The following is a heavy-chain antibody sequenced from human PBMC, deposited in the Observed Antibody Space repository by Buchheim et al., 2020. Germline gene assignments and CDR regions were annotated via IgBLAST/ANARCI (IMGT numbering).Heavy chain of an antibody. J-gene: IGHJ5*02. V-gene: IGHV4-4*02. CDR3: AKKGASIFGVLTARWFDP. CDR1: GGSISSNNW. D-gene: IGHD3-3*01. CDR2: IYHGGRT. Sequence: QVQLQESGPGLVRPSGTLSLTCAVSGGSISSNNWWTWVRQPPGKGLEWFGSIYHGGRTNYNPSLKSRVTISIDKSKNQFSLRLSSVTAADTAVYYCAKKGASIFGVLTARWFDPWGQGTL.